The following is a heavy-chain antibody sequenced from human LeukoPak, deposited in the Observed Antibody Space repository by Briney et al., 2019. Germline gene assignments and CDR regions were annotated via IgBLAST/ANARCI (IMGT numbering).Heavy chain of an antibody. Sequence: GGSLRLSCTVSGFTVSSNSMSWVRQAPGKGLEWVSFIYSGGNTHYSGSVKGRFTISRDNSKNTLYLQMNSLRADDTAVYYCARRADEYSHPYGYWGQGTLVTVSS. D-gene: IGHD3-10*01. J-gene: IGHJ4*02. CDR1: GFTVSSNS. CDR2: IYSGGNT. CDR3: ARRADEYSHPYGY. V-gene: IGHV3-53*01.